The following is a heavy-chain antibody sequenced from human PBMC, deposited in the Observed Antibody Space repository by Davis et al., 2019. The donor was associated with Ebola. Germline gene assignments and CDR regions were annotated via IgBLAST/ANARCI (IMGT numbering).Heavy chain of an antibody. Sequence: AASVKVSCKASGYTFTRYGISWVRQAPGQGLEWMGWISAYNGNTNYAQNLQGRVTMTTDTSTSTAYMEVRGLRYDDTAVYYCARAVTMVLPSGWFDPWGQGTLVTVSS. CDR2: ISAYNGNT. CDR1: GYTFTRYG. V-gene: IGHV1-18*01. CDR3: ARAVTMVLPSGWFDP. D-gene: IGHD3-10*01. J-gene: IGHJ5*02.